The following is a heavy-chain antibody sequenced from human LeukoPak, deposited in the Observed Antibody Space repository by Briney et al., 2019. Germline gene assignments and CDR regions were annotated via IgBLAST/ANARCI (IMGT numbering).Heavy chain of an antibody. D-gene: IGHD6-13*01. V-gene: IGHV1-2*02. CDR3: ARAGAPLIAAALLFDY. CDR2: INPNSGGT. J-gene: IGHJ4*02. CDR1: GYTFTGYY. Sequence: GASVKVSCKASGYTFTGYYMHWVRQAPGQGLEWMGWINPNSGGTNYAQKFQGRVTMTRDTSISTAYMELSRLRSDDTAVYYCARAGAPLIAAALLFDYWAREPWSPSPQ.